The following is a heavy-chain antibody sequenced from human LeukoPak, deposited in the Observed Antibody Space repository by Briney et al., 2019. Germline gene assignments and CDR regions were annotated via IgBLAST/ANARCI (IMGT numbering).Heavy chain of an antibody. V-gene: IGHV4-59*11. CDR1: SVSISSHD. J-gene: IGHJ6*03. D-gene: IGHD6-6*01. CDR3: AKAEYSSTSYYHYYMDV. Sequence: SETLSLTCSVSSVSISSHDWSWVRQSPGKGLEWIGYSHSSGDTSYSPSLKSRVTISLDTSKNQFSLRLSSVTAADTAVYFCAKAEYSSTSYYHYYMDVWGKGTTVTVSS. CDR2: SHSSGDT.